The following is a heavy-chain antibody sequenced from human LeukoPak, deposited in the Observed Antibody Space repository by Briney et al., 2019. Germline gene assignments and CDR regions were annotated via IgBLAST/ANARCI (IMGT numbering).Heavy chain of an antibody. CDR3: ARDRGIVAFDY. J-gene: IGHJ4*02. CDR2: ISSSSYI. CDR1: GFTFSSYE. D-gene: IGHD5-12*01. V-gene: IGHV3-21*01. Sequence: GGSLRLSCAASGFTFSSYEMNWVRQAPGKGLEWVSSISSSSYIKYADSVKGRLTISRDNAKNSVYLQMNSLRAEDTAVYYCARDRGIVAFDYWGQGTLVTVSS.